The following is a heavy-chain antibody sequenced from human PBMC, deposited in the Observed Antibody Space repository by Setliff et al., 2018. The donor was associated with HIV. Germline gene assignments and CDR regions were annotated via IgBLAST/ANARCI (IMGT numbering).Heavy chain of an antibody. CDR3: ARLVGGDSSSPFFFDY. CDR1: GGSVSSTTYF. V-gene: IGHV4-39*02. D-gene: IGHD6-6*01. J-gene: IGHJ4*02. CDR2: LYYSGST. Sequence: PSETLSLTCTVSGGSVSSTTYFWGWIRQAPGKGLQWIGSLYYSGSTYYNPSLKSRVTISVDTSKNHFSLKLSSVTAADTAVYYCARLVGGDSSSPFFFDYWGQGTLVTVSS.